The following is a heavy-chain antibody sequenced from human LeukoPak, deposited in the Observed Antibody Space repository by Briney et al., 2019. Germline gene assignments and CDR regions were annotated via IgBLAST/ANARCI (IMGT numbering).Heavy chain of an antibody. CDR3: ARFRMIVALRRHDAFDI. CDR1: GFTFSSYW. CDR2: IKQDGSEK. D-gene: IGHD3-22*01. Sequence: GGSLRLSCAASGFTFSSYWMSWVRQAPGKGLEWVANIKQDGSEKYYVDSVKGRFTISRDNAKNSLYLQMNSLRAEDTAVYYCARFRMIVALRRHDAFDIWGQGTMVTVSS. J-gene: IGHJ3*02. V-gene: IGHV3-7*01.